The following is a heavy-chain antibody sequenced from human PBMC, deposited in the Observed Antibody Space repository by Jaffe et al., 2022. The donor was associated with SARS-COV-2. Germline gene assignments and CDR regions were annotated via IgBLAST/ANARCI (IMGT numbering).Heavy chain of an antibody. CDR2: IIPIFGTA. J-gene: IGHJ6*03. V-gene: IGHV1-69*01. CDR3: ARGHSGPPYYYYYYMDV. D-gene: IGHD3-10*01. CDR1: GGTFSSYA. Sequence: QVQLVQSGAEVKKPGSSVKVSCKASGGTFSSYAISWVRQAPGQGLEWMGGIIPIFGTANYAQKFQGRVTITADESTSTAYMELSSLRSEDTAVYYCARGHSGPPYYYYYYMDVWGKGTTVTVSS.